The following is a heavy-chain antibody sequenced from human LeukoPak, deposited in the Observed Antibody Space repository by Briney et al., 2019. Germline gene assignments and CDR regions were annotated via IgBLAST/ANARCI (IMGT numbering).Heavy chain of an antibody. CDR2: ISGSSGST. D-gene: IGHD3-10*01. Sequence: QSGGSLRLSCAASGFTFSNYAMSWVRQAPGKGLEWVSGISGSSGSTYYADSVKGRFTISRDNSKNTLYLQMNSLRAEDTAVYYCARSGFRESASYNWFDPWGQGTLVTVSS. CDR3: ARSGFRESASYNWFDP. V-gene: IGHV3-23*01. CDR1: GFTFSNYA. J-gene: IGHJ5*02.